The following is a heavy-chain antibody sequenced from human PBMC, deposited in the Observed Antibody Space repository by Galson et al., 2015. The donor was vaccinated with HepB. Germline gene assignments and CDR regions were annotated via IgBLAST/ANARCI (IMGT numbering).Heavy chain of an antibody. J-gene: IGHJ4*02. CDR3: ARDAGYSSGWYYLNYFDQ. Sequence: SVKVSCKASGYIFTSYGISWLRRDPGQGLEWMGWISAYNGKTKYAEKFQGRVTMTMDTATSTVYMELRSLRSDDTAIYYCARDAGYSSGWYYLNYFDQWGQGSRVIVSS. D-gene: IGHD6-19*01. CDR2: ISAYNGKT. V-gene: IGHV1-18*01. CDR1: GYIFTSYG.